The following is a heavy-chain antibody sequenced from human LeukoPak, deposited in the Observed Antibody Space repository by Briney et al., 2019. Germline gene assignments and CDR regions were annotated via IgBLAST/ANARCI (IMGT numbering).Heavy chain of an antibody. CDR2: INHSGST. J-gene: IGHJ4*02. Sequence: PSETLCLTCAVYGGSFSGYYWSWIRQPPGEGLEWIGEINHSGSTNYNPSLKSRVTISVDTSKNQFSLKLSSVTAADTAVYYCARDTGWTGTQQQDYWGQGTLVTVSS. V-gene: IGHV4-34*01. CDR3: ARDTGWTGTQQQDY. CDR1: GGSFSGYY. D-gene: IGHD1-7*01.